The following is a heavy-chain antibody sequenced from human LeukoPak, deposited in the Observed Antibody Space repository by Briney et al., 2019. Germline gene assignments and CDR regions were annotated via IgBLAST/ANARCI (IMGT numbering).Heavy chain of an antibody. D-gene: IGHD2-15*01. CDR2: IYHSGST. CDR1: GGSISSSNW. CDR3: ARNSCPSGSCYDNRGYFDY. V-gene: IGHV4-4*02. Sequence: TSETLSLTCAVSGGSISSSNWWSWVRQPPGKGLEWIGEIYHSGSTNYNPSLKSRVTISVDKSKNQFSLKLSSVTAADTAVYYCARNSCPSGSCYDNRGYFDYWGQGTLVTVSS. J-gene: IGHJ4*02.